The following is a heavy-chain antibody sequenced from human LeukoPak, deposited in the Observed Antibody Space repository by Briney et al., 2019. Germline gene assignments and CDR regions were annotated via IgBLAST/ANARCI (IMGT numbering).Heavy chain of an antibody. D-gene: IGHD3-22*01. CDR3: ATTWYYDTRGYLFDD. Sequence: SETLSLTCTVSGGSVSSYYWSWIRQSPGKRLEWIAYVYYNGDIMYNPSLKSRVTISLDTSKNQFSLNMASVTAADTAVYFCATTWYYDTRGYLFDDWGHGTLATVSS. CDR2: VYYNGDI. J-gene: IGHJ4*01. CDR1: GGSVSSYY. V-gene: IGHV4-59*02.